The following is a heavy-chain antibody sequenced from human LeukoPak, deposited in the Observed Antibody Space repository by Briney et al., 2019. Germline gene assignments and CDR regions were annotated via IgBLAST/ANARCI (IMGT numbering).Heavy chain of an antibody. CDR3: ASLGPYYDILTGSNPRDY. D-gene: IGHD3-9*01. J-gene: IGHJ4*02. CDR1: GGTFSSYA. V-gene: IGHV1-69*04. CDR2: IIPILGIA. Sequence: GASVKVSCKASGGTFSSYAISWVRQAPGQGLEWMGRIIPILGIANYAQKFQGRVTITADKSTSTAYMELSSLRSEDTAVYYCASLGPYYDILTGSNPRDYWGQGTLVTVSS.